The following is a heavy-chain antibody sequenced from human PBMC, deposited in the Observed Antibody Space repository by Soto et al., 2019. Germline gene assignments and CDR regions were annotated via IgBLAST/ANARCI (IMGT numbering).Heavy chain of an antibody. CDR3: ARTYCTNGVCHQTLDY. D-gene: IGHD2-8*01. CDR1: GGSISSGGYY. V-gene: IGHV4-31*03. CDR2: IYYSGST. J-gene: IGHJ4*02. Sequence: SETLSLTCTVSGGSISSGGYYWSWIRQHPGKGLEWIGYIYYSGSTNYNPSLKSRVSISVDTSKNQFSLKLSSVTAADTAVYYCARTYCTNGVCHQTLDYWGQGTLVTVSS.